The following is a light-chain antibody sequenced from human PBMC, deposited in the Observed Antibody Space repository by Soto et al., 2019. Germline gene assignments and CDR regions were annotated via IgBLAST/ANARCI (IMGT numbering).Light chain of an antibody. V-gene: IGLV2-23*02. CDR3: CSYAGTLVI. Sequence: QSALTQPASVSGSPGQSITISCTGASSDIGSYNLVSWHQQHPGKAPKLIIYGLTERPSGISDRFSGSKSGNTASLTISGLQDEDEADYYCCSYAGTLVIFGGGTKLTVL. J-gene: IGLJ2*01. CDR2: GLT. CDR1: SSDIGSYNL.